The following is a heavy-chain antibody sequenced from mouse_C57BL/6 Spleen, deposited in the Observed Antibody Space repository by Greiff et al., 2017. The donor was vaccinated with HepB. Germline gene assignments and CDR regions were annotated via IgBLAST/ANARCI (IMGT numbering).Heavy chain of an antibody. CDR1: GYTFTSYW. CDR2: IHPNSGST. CDR3: ARSRGNYFDY. V-gene: IGHV1-64*01. Sequence: QVQLLQQPGAELVKPGASVKLSCKASGYTFTSYWMHWVKQRPGQGLEWIGMIHPNSGSTNYNEKFKSKATLTVDKSSSTAYMQLSSLTSEDSAVYYCARSRGNYFDYWGQGTTLTVSS. J-gene: IGHJ2*01.